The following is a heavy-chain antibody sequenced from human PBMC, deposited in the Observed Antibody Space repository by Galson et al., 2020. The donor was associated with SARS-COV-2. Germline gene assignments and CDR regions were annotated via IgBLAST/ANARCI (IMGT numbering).Heavy chain of an antibody. V-gene: IGHV4-30-4*08. CDR1: GGSMNSGDFY. CDR2: IYYSGRT. J-gene: IGHJ6*02. Sequence: ASETLSLTCTVSGGSMNSGDFYWNWIRQPPGKGLEWIGNIYYSGRTYYNPSLRGRVTISLDTSKNQFSLKMRYVTAADTAVYYCARDARLAAAAIGSGLYGVDVWGQGTTVTVSS. D-gene: IGHD6-13*01. CDR3: ARDARLAAAAIGSGLYGVDV.